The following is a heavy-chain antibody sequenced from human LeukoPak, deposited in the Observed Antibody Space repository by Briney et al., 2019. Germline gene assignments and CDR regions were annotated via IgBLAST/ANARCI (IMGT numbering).Heavy chain of an antibody. Sequence: GGSLRLSCAASGFTFSRYWMSWVRQAPGKGLEWLANIKEDGSEKYYVDSVKGRFTISRDNAKNSLYLQMNSLRAEDTAVYYCARSAGYSYGYDPMDVWGKGTTVTVSS. CDR1: GFTFSRYW. J-gene: IGHJ6*03. CDR3: ARSAGYSYGYDPMDV. CDR2: IKEDGSEK. D-gene: IGHD5-18*01. V-gene: IGHV3-7*03.